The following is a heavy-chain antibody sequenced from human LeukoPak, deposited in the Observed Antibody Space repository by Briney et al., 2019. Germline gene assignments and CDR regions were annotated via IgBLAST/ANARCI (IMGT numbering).Heavy chain of an antibody. CDR3: ATLNVDYSRLQADY. CDR2: ISGSGGST. Sequence: GGSLRLSRAASGFTFSSYAMSWVRQAPGKGLEWVSAISGSGGSTYYADSVKGRFTISRDNSKNTLYLQMNSLRAEDTAVYYCATLNVDYSRLQADYWGQGTLVTVSS. V-gene: IGHV3-23*01. D-gene: IGHD4-11*01. CDR1: GFTFSSYA. J-gene: IGHJ4*02.